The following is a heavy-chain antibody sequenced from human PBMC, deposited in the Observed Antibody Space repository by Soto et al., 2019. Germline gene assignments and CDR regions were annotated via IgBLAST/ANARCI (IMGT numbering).Heavy chain of an antibody. V-gene: IGHV3-23*01. J-gene: IGHJ4*02. D-gene: IGHD6-19*01. Sequence: QTGGSLRLSCAASGFTFSSYAMSWVRQAPGKGLEWVSTIRDNGGTTYYADSVKGRFTISRDNAKNSLYLQMNSLRAEDTAVYYCARRTPPGYSSGWYWNYWGQGTLVTVSS. CDR3: ARRTPPGYSSGWYWNY. CDR1: GFTFSSYA. CDR2: IRDNGGTT.